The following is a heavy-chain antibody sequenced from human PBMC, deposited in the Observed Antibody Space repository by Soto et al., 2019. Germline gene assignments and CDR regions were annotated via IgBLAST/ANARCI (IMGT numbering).Heavy chain of an antibody. J-gene: IGHJ4*02. D-gene: IGHD3-9*01. CDR3: AREKDYDFLTVYQRAGGLDY. V-gene: IGHV1-2*02. CDR1: GYSFTGYF. CDR2: INPNTGVT. Sequence: QVQLVQSGAEVKKPGDSVKVSCKASGYSFTGYFIHWVRQAPGQGLEWMGWINPNTGVTKYAQEFQGRVTLTRDTSITTAYMELSSLRSDDTAVYYCAREKDYDFLTVYQRAGGLDYWGQGTQVSVSS.